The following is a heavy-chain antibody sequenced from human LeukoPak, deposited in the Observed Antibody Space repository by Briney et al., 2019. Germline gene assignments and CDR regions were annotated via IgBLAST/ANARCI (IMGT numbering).Heavy chain of an antibody. V-gene: IGHV3-53*01. D-gene: IGHD3-10*01. Sequence: GGSLRLSCAASGFTVSSNYMSWVRQAPGKGLEGVSVIYSGGSTYYADSVKGRFTISRDNSKNTLYLQMSSLRAEDTAVYYCTSFGGQGLFDYWGQGTLVTVSS. J-gene: IGHJ4*02. CDR1: GFTVSSNY. CDR2: IYSGGST. CDR3: TSFGGQGLFDY.